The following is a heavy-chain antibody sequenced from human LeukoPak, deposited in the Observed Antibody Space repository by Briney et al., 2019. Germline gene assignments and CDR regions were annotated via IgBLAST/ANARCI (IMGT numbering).Heavy chain of an antibody. CDR3: ARDLLGVALAFDL. V-gene: IGHV1-69*05. D-gene: IGHD2-8*01. Sequence: SVKVSCKASGGTFSSYAISWVRQAPGQGLEWMGRIIPIFGTANYAQKFQGRVTITTDESTSTAYMERSSLRSEDTAVYYCARDLLGVALAFDLWGRGTLVTVSS. CDR1: GGTFSSYA. CDR2: IIPIFGTA. J-gene: IGHJ2*01.